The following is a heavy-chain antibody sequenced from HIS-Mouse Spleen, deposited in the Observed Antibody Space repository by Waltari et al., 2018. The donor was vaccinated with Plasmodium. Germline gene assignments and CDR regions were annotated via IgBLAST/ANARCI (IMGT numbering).Heavy chain of an antibody. CDR3: ARDLAAAGHFDY. J-gene: IGHJ4*02. CDR2: VNPNSGCN. V-gene: IGHV1-2*02. D-gene: IGHD6-13*01. Sequence: QVQLVQSGAEVKKPGASVKVSCKASGYTFTGYYMHWVRQAPGPGLEWMRRVNPNSGCNNYEQKFQGKVTVTRDTSISTAYMELSRLRSYDTAVYYCARDLAAAGHFDYWGQGTLVTVSS. CDR1: GYTFTGYY.